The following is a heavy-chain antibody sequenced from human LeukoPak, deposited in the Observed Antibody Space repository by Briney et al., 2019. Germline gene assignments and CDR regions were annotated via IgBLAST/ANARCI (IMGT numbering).Heavy chain of an antibody. CDR3: AKIQGWFNAAFHI. D-gene: IGHD6-19*01. CDR2: ISPGGGPT. CDR1: GFPFSSHG. Sequence: GGSLRLSCAGSGFPFSSHGMNWVRQAPGKGLEWVSGISPGGGPTYYADSVRGRFTISRDDSKNTLYLQMKNLRAEDTAVYYCAKIQGWFNAAFHIGGQGTMVTVSS. V-gene: IGHV3-23*01. J-gene: IGHJ3*02.